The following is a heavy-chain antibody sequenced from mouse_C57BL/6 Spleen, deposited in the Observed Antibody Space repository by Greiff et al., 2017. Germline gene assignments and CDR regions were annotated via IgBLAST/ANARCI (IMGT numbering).Heavy chain of an antibody. CDR1: GYAFSSSW. V-gene: IGHV1-82*01. J-gene: IGHJ4*01. CDR3: AYGSSPYYAMDY. CDR2: ISPGDGDT. D-gene: IGHD1-1*01. Sequence: QVQLQQSGPELVKPGASVKISCKASGYAFSSSWMNWVKQRPGKGLEWIGRISPGDGDTNYNGKFKGKATLTADKSSSTAYMQLSSLTSEDSAVYFCAYGSSPYYAMDYWGQGTSVTVSS.